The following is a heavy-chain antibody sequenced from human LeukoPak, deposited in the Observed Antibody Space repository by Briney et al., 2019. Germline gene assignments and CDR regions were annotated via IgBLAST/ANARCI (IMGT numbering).Heavy chain of an antibody. CDR3: ARGHYCSGGSCVYYYYMDV. CDR1: GYTFTSYG. V-gene: IGHV1-18*01. CDR2: ISAYNGNT. J-gene: IGHJ6*03. Sequence: GASVKVSCKASGYTFTSYGISWVRQAPGQGLECMGWISAYNGNTNYAQKFQGRVTMTRDTSISTAYMELSRLRSDDTAVYYCARGHYCSGGSCVYYYYMDVWGKGTTVTVSS. D-gene: IGHD2-15*01.